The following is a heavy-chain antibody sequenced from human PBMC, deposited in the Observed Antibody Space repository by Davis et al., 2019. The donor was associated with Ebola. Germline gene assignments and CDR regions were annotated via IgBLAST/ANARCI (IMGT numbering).Heavy chain of an antibody. J-gene: IGHJ6*02. V-gene: IGHV1-69*05. CDR3: ARESEWFGERGYYYYGMDV. CDR1: GYTFTSYG. Sequence: AASVKVSCKASGYTFTSYGISWVRQAPGQGLEWMGGIIPIFGTANYAQKFQGRVTMTRDTSTSTVYMELSSLRSEDTAVYYCARESEWFGERGYYYYGMDVWGQGTTVTVSS. D-gene: IGHD3-10*01. CDR2: IIPIFGTA.